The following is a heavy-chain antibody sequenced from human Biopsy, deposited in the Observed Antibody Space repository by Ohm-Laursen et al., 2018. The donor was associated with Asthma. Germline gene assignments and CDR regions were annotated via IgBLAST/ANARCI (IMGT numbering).Heavy chain of an antibody. CDR3: ARWGSFGFDY. J-gene: IGHJ4*02. CDR1: GCSISSGGYY. Sequence: TLSLTCTVSGCSISSGGYYWSWIRQHPGKGLEWIGYIYYSGSTYYNPSLKSRVTISVDTSKNQFSLNLSSVTAADTAVYYCARWGSFGFDYWGQGTLVTVSS. CDR2: IYYSGST. D-gene: IGHD7-27*01. V-gene: IGHV4-31*03.